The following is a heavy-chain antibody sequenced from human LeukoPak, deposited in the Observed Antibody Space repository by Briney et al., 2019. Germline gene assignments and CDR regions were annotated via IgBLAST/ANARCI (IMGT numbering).Heavy chain of an antibody. V-gene: IGHV3-74*01. CDR1: GFTFSSYW. J-gene: IGHJ6*02. CDR2: IDSDGSST. Sequence: GGSLRLSCAASGFTFSSYWMHWVRQAPGKGLVWVSRIDSDGSSTSYADSVKGRFTISRDNAKNTLYLQMNSLRAEDTAVYYCAREDADDYYYGMDVWGQGTTVTVSS. CDR3: AREDADDYYYGMDV.